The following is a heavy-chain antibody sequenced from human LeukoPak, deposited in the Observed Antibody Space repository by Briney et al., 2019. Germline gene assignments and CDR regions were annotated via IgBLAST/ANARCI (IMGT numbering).Heavy chain of an antibody. CDR3: ERENDKVVDH. V-gene: IGHV1-18*01. CDR1: GYTFSNYG. J-gene: IGHJ4*01. CDR2: ITAYNGNR. Sequence: ASVKVSCKTSGYTFSNYGISWVRQAPGQGLKWMGWITAYNGNRLYAQRFQGRITLTTDTSTRTSYMELRSLEYDDTAIYYCERENDKVVDHWGQGTLVTVSS. D-gene: IGHD1-1*01.